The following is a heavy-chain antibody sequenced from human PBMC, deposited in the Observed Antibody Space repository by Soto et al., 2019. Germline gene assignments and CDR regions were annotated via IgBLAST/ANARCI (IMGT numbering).Heavy chain of an antibody. CDR2: IKQDGSEK. D-gene: IGHD6-13*01. J-gene: IGHJ5*02. V-gene: IGHV3-7*01. CDR3: ASYIAAAGNWFDP. CDR1: GFTFSSYW. Sequence: GGSLRLSCAASGFTFSSYWMSWVRQAPGKGLEWVANIKQDGSEKYYVDSVKGRFTISRDNAKNSLYLQMNSLRAEDTAVYYCASYIAAAGNWFDPWGQGTLVTVSS.